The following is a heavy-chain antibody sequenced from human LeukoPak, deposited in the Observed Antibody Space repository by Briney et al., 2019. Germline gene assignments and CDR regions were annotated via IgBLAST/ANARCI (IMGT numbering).Heavy chain of an antibody. V-gene: IGHV4-34*01. Sequence: KTSETLSLTCAVYGVSFSGYYWSWIRQPPGKGLEWIGEINHSGSTNYNPSLKSRVTISVDTSKNQFSLKLSSVTAADTAVYYRARGPKYGGNSKDFDYWGQGTLVTVSS. CDR2: INHSGST. D-gene: IGHD4-23*01. J-gene: IGHJ4*02. CDR3: ARGPKYGGNSKDFDY. CDR1: GVSFSGYY.